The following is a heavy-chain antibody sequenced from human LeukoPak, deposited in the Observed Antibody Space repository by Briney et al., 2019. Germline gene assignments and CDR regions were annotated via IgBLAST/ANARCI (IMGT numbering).Heavy chain of an antibody. V-gene: IGHV1-18*01. Sequence: EASVKVSCKASGYTFTSYGISWVRQAPGQGLEWMGWISAYNGNTNYAQKLQGRVTMTTDTSTSTAYMELRSLRSDDTAVYYCAREFIVPAALNWFDPWGQGTLVTVSS. CDR1: GYTFTSYG. CDR3: AREFIVPAALNWFDP. D-gene: IGHD2-2*01. J-gene: IGHJ5*02. CDR2: ISAYNGNT.